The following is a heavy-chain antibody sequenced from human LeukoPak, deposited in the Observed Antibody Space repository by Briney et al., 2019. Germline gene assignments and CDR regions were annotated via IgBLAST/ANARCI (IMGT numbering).Heavy chain of an antibody. D-gene: IGHD3-3*01. CDR2: IKTDGTSP. V-gene: IGHV3-74*01. CDR1: GFTFSNYW. J-gene: IGHJ4*02. CDR3: ARGGDFWSGYHDY. Sequence: PGGSLRLSCAASGFTFSNYWMHWVRQAPGKGLVWVSRIKTDGTSPSYVDSVKGRLTISRDNAKNTLYLQMNSLRAEDTAVYYCARGGDFWSGYHDYWGQGTLVTVSS.